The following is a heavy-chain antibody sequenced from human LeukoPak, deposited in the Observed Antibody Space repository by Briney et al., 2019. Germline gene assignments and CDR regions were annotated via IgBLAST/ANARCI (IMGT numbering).Heavy chain of an antibody. Sequence: GGSLTLSCSASGFTFSSYVMHWVRQAPGKGLDGVAFIRYDGTNKYYADSVKGRFTIFRDNAKNSLYLQMNSLRAEDTAVYYCARALVGGSFNAFDIWGQGTMVTVYS. V-gene: IGHV3-30*02. J-gene: IGHJ3*02. CDR3: ARALVGGSFNAFDI. CDR2: IRYDGTNK. CDR1: GFTFSSYV. D-gene: IGHD1-26*01.